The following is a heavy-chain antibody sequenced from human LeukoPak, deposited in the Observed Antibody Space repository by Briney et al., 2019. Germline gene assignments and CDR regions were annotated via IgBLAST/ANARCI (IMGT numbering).Heavy chain of an antibody. CDR1: GGSISSYY. V-gene: IGHV4-59*01. Sequence: SETLSLTCTVSGGSISSYYWSWIRQPPGKGLEWIGYIYYSGSTNYNPSLKSRVTISVDTSKNQFSLKLSSVTAADTAVYYCASTGGIAAALDYWGQGTLVTVSS. J-gene: IGHJ4*02. CDR3: ASTGGIAAALDY. D-gene: IGHD6-13*01. CDR2: IYYSGST.